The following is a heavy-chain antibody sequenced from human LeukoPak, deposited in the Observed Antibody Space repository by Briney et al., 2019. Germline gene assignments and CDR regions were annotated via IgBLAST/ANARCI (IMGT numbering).Heavy chain of an antibody. Sequence: ASVKVSCKASGYTFTSYAMHWVRQAPGQGLEWMGGIIPIFGTANYAQKFQGRVTITTDESTSTAYMELSSLRSEDTAVYYCARDVSGIAAAGRYFDYWGQGTLVTVSS. V-gene: IGHV1-69*05. J-gene: IGHJ4*02. CDR2: IIPIFGTA. CDR3: ARDVSGIAAAGRYFDY. CDR1: GYTFTSYA. D-gene: IGHD6-13*01.